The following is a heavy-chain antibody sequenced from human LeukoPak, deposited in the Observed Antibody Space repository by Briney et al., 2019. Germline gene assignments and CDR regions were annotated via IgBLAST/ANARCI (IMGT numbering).Heavy chain of an antibody. CDR1: GGSISSGSYY. CDR2: IYTSGST. CDR3: ARDHSGYDSRGME. Sequence: SETLSLTCTVSGGSISSGSYYWRWIRQPAGKGLEWIGRIYTSGSTNYNPSLKSRVTISVDTSKNQFSLKLSSVTAADTAVYYCARDHSGYDSRGMEWGQGTLVTVSS. D-gene: IGHD5-12*01. J-gene: IGHJ4*02. V-gene: IGHV4-61*02.